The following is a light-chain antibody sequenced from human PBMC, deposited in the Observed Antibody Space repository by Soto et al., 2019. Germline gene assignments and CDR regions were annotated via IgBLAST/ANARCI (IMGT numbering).Light chain of an antibody. CDR3: QQYGSSFPWT. V-gene: IGKV3-20*01. Sequence: ENVLTQSPGTLSLSPGERATLSCRASQSVSRSYLAGYQQKPGQAPRLLIYGASSRATGIPDRFSGSGSGTDFTLTISRLEPEDFAVYYCQQYGSSFPWTFGQGTKVEIK. CDR2: GAS. CDR1: QSVSRSY. J-gene: IGKJ1*01.